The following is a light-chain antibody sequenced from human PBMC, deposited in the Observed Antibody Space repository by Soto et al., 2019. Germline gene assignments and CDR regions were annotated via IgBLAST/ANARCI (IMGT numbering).Light chain of an antibody. Sequence: EIVLTQSPATLSLSPGERATLSCRASQSVSRFLVWYQQKPGQTPRLLIYDTSNRATGIPARFSGSGSGTDFTLTSSSLEPEDFAVYYCQQRSDWLWTFGQGTKVEIK. CDR3: QQRSDWLWT. CDR2: DTS. CDR1: QSVSRF. J-gene: IGKJ1*01. V-gene: IGKV3-11*01.